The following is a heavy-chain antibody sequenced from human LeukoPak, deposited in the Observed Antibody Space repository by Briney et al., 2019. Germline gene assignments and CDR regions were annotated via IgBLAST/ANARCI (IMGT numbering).Heavy chain of an antibody. D-gene: IGHD2-15*01. CDR3: ARGLDCSGGSCYRSPSGYNWFDP. CDR2: IIPIFGTA. Sequence: GASVKVSCKASGGTFSSYAISWMRQAPGQGLEWMGGIIPIFGTANYAQKFQGRVTITADESTSTAYMELSSLRSEDTAVYYCARGLDCSGGSCYRSPSGYNWFDPWGQGTLVTVSS. J-gene: IGHJ5*02. V-gene: IGHV1-69*13. CDR1: GGTFSSYA.